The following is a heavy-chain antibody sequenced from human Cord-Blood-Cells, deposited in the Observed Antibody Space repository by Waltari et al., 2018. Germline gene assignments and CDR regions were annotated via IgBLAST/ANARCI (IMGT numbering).Heavy chain of an antibody. CDR3: AKADQLHLGELSLGFDY. V-gene: IGHV3-30*18. CDR2: ISYDGSNK. D-gene: IGHD3-16*02. CDR1: GFTFSSYG. J-gene: IGHJ4*02. Sequence: QVQLVESGGGVVQPGRSLRLSCAASGFTFSSYGMHWVRQAPGQGLEWVAVISYDGSNKYYADSVKGRFTISRDNSKNTLYLQMNSLRAEDTVVYYCAKADQLHLGELSLGFDYWGQGTLVTVSS.